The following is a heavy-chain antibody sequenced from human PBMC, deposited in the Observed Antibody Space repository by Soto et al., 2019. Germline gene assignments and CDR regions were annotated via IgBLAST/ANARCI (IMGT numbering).Heavy chain of an antibody. V-gene: IGHV4-39*01. CDR1: GCSISSFTYY. Sequence: SETLSLTCSVSGCSISSFTYYWGWIRQPPGKGLEWIGTVYYNENTYYNPSLKSRVTITVDTAKNQFSLNLRSVTAADTAMYFCARRERYYGSPGWFDPWGPGPLVTVSS. D-gene: IGHD3-10*01. CDR2: VYYNENT. CDR3: ARRERYYGSPGWFDP. J-gene: IGHJ5*02.